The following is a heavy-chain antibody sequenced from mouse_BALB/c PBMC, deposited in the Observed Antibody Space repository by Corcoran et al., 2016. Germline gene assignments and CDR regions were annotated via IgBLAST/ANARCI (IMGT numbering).Heavy chain of an antibody. V-gene: IGHV14-3*02. J-gene: IGHJ3*01. CDR3: ARSGQERGFAY. CDR2: IDPANGNT. CDR1: GFNIKDTY. Sequence: EVQLQQSGAELVKPGASVKLSCTASGFNIKDTYMHWVKQRPEQGLEWIGRIDPANGNTKYDPKFQGKATLTADTSSNTAYLQLSSLTSEDTDVYYWARSGQERGFAYWGQGTLVTASA. D-gene: IGHD3-3*01.